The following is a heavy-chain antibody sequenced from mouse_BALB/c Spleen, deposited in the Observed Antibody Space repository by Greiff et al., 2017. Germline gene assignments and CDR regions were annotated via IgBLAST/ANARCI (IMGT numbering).Heavy chain of an antibody. J-gene: IGHJ4*01. Sequence: QVQLKQSGAELVRPGASVKLSCKASGYTFTSYWINWVKQRPGQGLEWIGNIYPSDSYTNYNQKFKDKATLTVDKSSSTAYMQLSSPTSEDSAVYYCARRDYGNYGAMDYWGQGTSVTVSS. V-gene: IGHV1-69*02. D-gene: IGHD2-1*01. CDR3: ARRDYGNYGAMDY. CDR1: GYTFTSYW. CDR2: IYPSDSYT.